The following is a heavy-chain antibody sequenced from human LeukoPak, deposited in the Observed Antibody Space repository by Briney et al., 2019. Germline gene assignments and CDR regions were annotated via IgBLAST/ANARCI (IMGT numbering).Heavy chain of an antibody. CDR3: ARGSRDYGGSNVSPVDY. D-gene: IGHD4-23*01. V-gene: IGHV4-34*01. Sequence: PSETLSLTCAVYGGSFSGYYWSWIRQPPGKGLEWIGEINHSGSTNYNPSLKSRVTISVDTSKNQFSLKLSPVTAADTAVYYCARGSRDYGGSNVSPVDYWGQGTLVTVSS. J-gene: IGHJ4*02. CDR1: GGSFSGYY. CDR2: INHSGST.